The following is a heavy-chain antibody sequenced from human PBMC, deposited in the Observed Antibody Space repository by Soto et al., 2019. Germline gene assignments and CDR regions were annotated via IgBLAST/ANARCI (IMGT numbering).Heavy chain of an antibody. D-gene: IGHD1-20*01. CDR3: TKAKGSGMTDY. V-gene: IGHV3-23*01. Sequence: EVQLLESGGALVQPGGSLRLSCAASGFTFSNYAMNWVRQAPGKGLEWVSTISKSADVTYYADSVKGRLAISRDNPKNTVYLQLHSLSAEATAVYYCTKAKGSGMTDYGGQGSLVTVSS. CDR1: GFTFSNYA. J-gene: IGHJ4*02. CDR2: ISKSADVT.